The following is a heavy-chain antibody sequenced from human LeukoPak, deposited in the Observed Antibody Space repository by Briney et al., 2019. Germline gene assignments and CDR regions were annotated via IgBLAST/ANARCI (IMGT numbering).Heavy chain of an antibody. CDR3: ARGLIKGIAVAGTG. CDR2: IYFSGST. CDR1: GGSIYSSSYY. D-gene: IGHD6-19*01. Sequence: SETLCLTWTVSGGSIYSSSYYWGWIRQPPGKGLEWVGGIYFSGSTNYNPSLKSRVTISVDTSKNQFSLKLRSVTAADTAVYYCARGLIKGIAVAGTGWGQGTLVTVSS. V-gene: IGHV4-39*07. J-gene: IGHJ4*02.